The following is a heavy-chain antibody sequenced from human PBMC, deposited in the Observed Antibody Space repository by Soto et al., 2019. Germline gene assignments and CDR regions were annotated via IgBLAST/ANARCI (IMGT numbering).Heavy chain of an antibody. V-gene: IGHV3-30*18. J-gene: IGHJ4*02. Sequence: QVQLVESGGGVVQPGRSLRLSCAASGFTFSSYGMHWVRQAPGKGLEWVAVISYDGSNKYYADSVKGRFTISRDNSKNTLYLQMNSLRAVDTAVYYCAKSGSSGWYGIDYWGQGTLVTVSS. CDR2: ISYDGSNK. CDR1: GFTFSSYG. D-gene: IGHD6-19*01. CDR3: AKSGSSGWYGIDY.